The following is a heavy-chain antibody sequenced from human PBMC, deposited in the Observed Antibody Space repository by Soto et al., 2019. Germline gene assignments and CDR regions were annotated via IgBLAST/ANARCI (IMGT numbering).Heavy chain of an antibody. Sequence: QIQLMQSGAEVKKPGASVKVSCKASGYTFTSYGIHWVRQAPGQRLEWTGWINAVNGNTKYAEKFQGRVTITRDTSASTACLELSSLRSEDTAVYYCARDANDSSAYYLRYYYGMDVWGQGTTVTVSS. CDR3: ARDANDSSAYYLRYYYGMDV. V-gene: IGHV1-3*01. CDR1: GYTFTSYG. CDR2: INAVNGNT. D-gene: IGHD3-22*01. J-gene: IGHJ6*02.